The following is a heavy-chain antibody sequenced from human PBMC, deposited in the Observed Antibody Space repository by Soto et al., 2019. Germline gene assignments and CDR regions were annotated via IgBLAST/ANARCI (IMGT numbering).Heavy chain of an antibody. D-gene: IGHD2-2*01. V-gene: IGHV4-34*01. CDR3: ASTHIVVVPAAFDY. J-gene: IGHJ4*02. CDR2: INHSGST. CDR1: GGSFSGYY. Sequence: PSETLSLTCAVYGGSFSGYYWSWIRQPPGKGLEWIGEINHSGSTNYNPSLKSRVTISVDTSKNQFSLKLSSVTAADTAVYYCASTHIVVVPAAFDYWGQGTLVTVSS.